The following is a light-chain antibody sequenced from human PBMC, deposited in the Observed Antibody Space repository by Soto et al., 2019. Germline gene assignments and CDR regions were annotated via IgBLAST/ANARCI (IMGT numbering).Light chain of an antibody. CDR1: QSVSIN. V-gene: IGKV3-15*01. Sequence: EIVMTQSPVTLSVSPGERATLSCRVSQSVSINVAWYQQKPGQAPRLLIYQTSARATGIPARFSGSGSGTEFTLTIDSLQSEDFAVYYCLHYTDWPRWTIGQGTKVDIK. CDR2: QTS. CDR3: LHYTDWPRWT. J-gene: IGKJ1*01.